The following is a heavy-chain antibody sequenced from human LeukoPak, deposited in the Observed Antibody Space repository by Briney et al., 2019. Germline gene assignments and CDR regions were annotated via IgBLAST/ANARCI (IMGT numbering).Heavy chain of an antibody. CDR3: ARDEHQYFHASSGRFDY. J-gene: IGHJ4*02. V-gene: IGHV3-7*04. D-gene: IGHD6-19*01. CDR2: IKQDGSEK. Sequence: GSLRLSFAASGFTFSSYWMGWVRQAPGKGLEWVANIKQDGSEKYYVGSVRGRFTISRDNAKNSLYLQMNSLRAEDTAVYYCARDEHQYFHASSGRFDYWGQGILVTVSS. CDR1: GFTFSSYW.